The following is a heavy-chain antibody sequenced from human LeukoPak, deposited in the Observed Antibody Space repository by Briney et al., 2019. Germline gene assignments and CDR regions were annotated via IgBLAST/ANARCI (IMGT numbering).Heavy chain of an antibody. CDR3: AREREVLRKVWFDP. V-gene: IGHV1-2*02. CDR1: GYTFTGYY. Sequence: ASVKVSCKASGYTFTGYYMHWVRQAPGQGLEWMGWINPNSGGTNYAQKFQGRVTMTRDSSITTAYMELSHLRSDDTAVYYCAREREVLRKVWFDPWGQGTLVTVSS. D-gene: IGHD2/OR15-2a*01. J-gene: IGHJ5*02. CDR2: INPNSGGT.